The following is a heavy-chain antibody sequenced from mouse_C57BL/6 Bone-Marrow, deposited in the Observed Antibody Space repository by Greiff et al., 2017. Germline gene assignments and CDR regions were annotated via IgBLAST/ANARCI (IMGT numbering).Heavy chain of an antibody. CDR2: IYPGDGDT. Sequence: QVQLQQSGPELVKPGASVKISCKASGYAFSSSWMNWVKQRPGKGLEWIGRIYPGDGDTNYNGKFKSKATLTADKSSSTAYMQLSSLTSEDSAVDVCARSGSYRQYFDYWGQGTTLTVSS. J-gene: IGHJ2*01. V-gene: IGHV1-82*01. D-gene: IGHD1-1*02. CDR3: ARSGSYRQYFDY. CDR1: GYAFSSSW.